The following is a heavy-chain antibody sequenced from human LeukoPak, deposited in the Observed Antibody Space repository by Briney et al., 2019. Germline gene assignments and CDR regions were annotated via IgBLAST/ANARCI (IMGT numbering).Heavy chain of an antibody. J-gene: IGHJ4*02. CDR3: ARGPTYYDFWSGYYFDY. CDR2: IYYSGST. CDR1: GGSISSYY. Sequence: SETLSLTCTASGGSISSYYWSWIRQPPGKGLEWIGYIYYSGSTNYNPSLKSRVTISVDTSKNQFSLKLSSVTAADTAVYYCARGPTYYDFWSGYYFDYWGQGTLVTVSS. D-gene: IGHD3-3*01. V-gene: IGHV4-59*01.